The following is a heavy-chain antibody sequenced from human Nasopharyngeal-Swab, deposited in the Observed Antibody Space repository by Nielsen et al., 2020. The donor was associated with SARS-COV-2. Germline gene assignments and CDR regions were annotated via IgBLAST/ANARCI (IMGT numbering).Heavy chain of an antibody. CDR2: ISSSSSYI. Sequence: GGSLRLSCAASGFTFSSYSMNWVRQAPGKGLEWVSSISSSSSYIYYADSVKGRFTISRDNAKNSLYLQMSSLRAEDTAVYYCARDPVGRCSGGSCYSSWGQGTLVTVSS. CDR3: ARDPVGRCSGGSCYSS. V-gene: IGHV3-21*01. D-gene: IGHD2-15*01. CDR1: GFTFSSYS. J-gene: IGHJ5*02.